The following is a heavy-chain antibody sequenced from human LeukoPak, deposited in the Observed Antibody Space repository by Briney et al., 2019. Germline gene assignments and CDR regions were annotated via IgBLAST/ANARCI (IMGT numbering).Heavy chain of an antibody. V-gene: IGHV4-39*07. Sequence: PSETLSLTCTVSGGSISSSSYYWGWIRQPPGKGLEWIGSIYYSGSTYYNPSLKSRVTISVDTSKNQFSLKLSSVTAADTAVYYCARIYCSSTSCLGVTWFDPWGQGTLVTVSS. CDR2: IYYSGST. CDR1: GGSISSSSYY. D-gene: IGHD2-2*01. CDR3: ARIYCSSTSCLGVTWFDP. J-gene: IGHJ5*02.